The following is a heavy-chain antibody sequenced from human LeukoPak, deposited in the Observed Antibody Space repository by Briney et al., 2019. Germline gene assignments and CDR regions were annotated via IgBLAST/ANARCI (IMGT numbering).Heavy chain of an antibody. CDR3: ARDNSVGDSAWWFDP. D-gene: IGHD5-12*01. V-gene: IGHV1-46*01. Sequence: ASVKVSCKASGYTFPNNFMHWVRQAPGQGLEWMGVINPSGDNSWYAQKFQGRVTMTRDMATSTDYLEVSSLRSEDTAVYYCARDNSVGDSAWWFDPWGQGTLVTVSS. J-gene: IGHJ5*02. CDR1: GYTFPNNF. CDR2: INPSGDNS.